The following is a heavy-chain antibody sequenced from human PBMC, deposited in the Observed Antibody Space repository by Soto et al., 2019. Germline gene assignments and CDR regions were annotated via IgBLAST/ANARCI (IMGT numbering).Heavy chain of an antibody. CDR1: GVSISSGNW. Sequence: ASETLSLTCAVSGVSISSGNWWTWVRQSPQRGLEYIGEIFHDGTANYYPSFERRVAISVDTSKNQFSLKLTSVTAADTAIYFCARLVYDTRLNYMYFDFWGPGTLVTVS. D-gene: IGHD3-10*01. J-gene: IGHJ4*02. CDR2: IFHDGTA. V-gene: IGHV4-4*02. CDR3: ARLVYDTRLNYMYFDF.